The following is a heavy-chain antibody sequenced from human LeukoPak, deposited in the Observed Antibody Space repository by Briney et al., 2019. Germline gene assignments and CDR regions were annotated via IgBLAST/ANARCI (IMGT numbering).Heavy chain of an antibody. J-gene: IGHJ4*02. CDR3: AREGEADILTGYEFDY. Sequence: ASVTVSCKASGYTLTSDGMNWVRQAPGQGLEWMGWINTNTGNPTYGQGFTGRFVFSLDTSVNTAYLQISSLQAEDTAVYYCAREGEADILTGYEFDYWGQGTLVTVSS. V-gene: IGHV7-4-1*02. CDR2: INTNTGNP. D-gene: IGHD3-9*01. CDR1: GYTLTSDG.